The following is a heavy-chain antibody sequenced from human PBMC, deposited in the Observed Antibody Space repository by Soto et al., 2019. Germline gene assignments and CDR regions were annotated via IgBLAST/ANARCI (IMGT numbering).Heavy chain of an antibody. D-gene: IGHD3-22*01. V-gene: IGHV1-18*04. CDR2: ISAYNGNT. J-gene: IGHJ3*02. CDR3: ARDPYYYDSSGSHDAFDI. CDR1: GYTFTSYG. Sequence: ASVKVSCKASGYTFTSYGISWVRQAPGQGLEWMGWISAYNGNTNYAQKLQGRVTMTTDTSTSPAYMELRSLRSDDTAVYYCARDPYYYDSSGSHDAFDIWGQGTMVTVS.